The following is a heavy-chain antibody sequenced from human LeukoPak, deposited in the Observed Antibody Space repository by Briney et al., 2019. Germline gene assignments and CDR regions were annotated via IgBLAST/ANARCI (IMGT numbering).Heavy chain of an antibody. J-gene: IGHJ3*02. Sequence: SQTLSLTCTVSGDSISSGDHYWSWIRQPPGKGLEWIGYIYYSGTTYYNPSLKSRVTLSVDTSKNQFSLKLSSVTAADTAIYYCARGAYSYDSSGYYSAFDIWGQGTMVTASS. V-gene: IGHV4-30-4*08. CDR3: ARGAYSYDSSGYYSAFDI. CDR1: GDSISSGDHY. D-gene: IGHD3-22*01. CDR2: IYYSGTT.